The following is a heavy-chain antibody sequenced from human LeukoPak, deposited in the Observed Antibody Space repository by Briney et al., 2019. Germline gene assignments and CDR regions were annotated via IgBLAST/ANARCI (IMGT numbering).Heavy chain of an antibody. Sequence: GGSLRLSCAASGFTFDDYAMHWVRQAPGKGLEWVSGISWNSGSIGYADSVKGRFTISRDNAKNSLYLQMNRLRAEDTALYYCAKDKAGAGASGYYYYYGMDVWGQGTTVTVSS. CDR3: AKDKAGAGASGYYYYYGMDV. V-gene: IGHV3-9*01. J-gene: IGHJ6*02. D-gene: IGHD6-19*01. CDR1: GFTFDDYA. CDR2: ISWNSGSI.